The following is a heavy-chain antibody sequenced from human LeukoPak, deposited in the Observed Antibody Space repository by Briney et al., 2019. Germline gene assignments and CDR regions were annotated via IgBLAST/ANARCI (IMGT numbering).Heavy chain of an antibody. CDR3: ASVYGEKDWFDP. Sequence: GGSLRLSCAASGFTFSSYAMSWVRQAPGKGLEWVANIKQDGSEKYYVDSVKGRFTISRDNAKNSLYLQMNSLRVEDTAVYYCASVYGEKDWFDPWGQGTLVTVSS. CDR1: GFTFSSYA. D-gene: IGHD4-17*01. J-gene: IGHJ5*02. CDR2: IKQDGSEK. V-gene: IGHV3-7*01.